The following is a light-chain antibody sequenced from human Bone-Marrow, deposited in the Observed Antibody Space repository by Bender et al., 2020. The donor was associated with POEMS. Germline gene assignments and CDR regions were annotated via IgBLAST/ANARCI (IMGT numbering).Light chain of an antibody. J-gene: IGLJ2*01. CDR2: KET. CDR1: ALSHQY. CDR3: QTADLSGDVV. Sequence: YELTQPPSVSVSPGQTATITCSAAALSHQYVYWYQQKPGQAPVLIIFKETERASGIPERLSGSTSGTTVTLTISGAQPEDEADYYCQTADLSGDVVFGGGTKLTVL. V-gene: IGLV3-25*03.